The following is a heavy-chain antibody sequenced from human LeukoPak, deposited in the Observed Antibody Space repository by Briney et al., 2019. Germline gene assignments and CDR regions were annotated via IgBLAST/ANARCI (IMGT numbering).Heavy chain of an antibody. Sequence: GGSLRLSCAASGFTFSSYGMRWVRQAPGKGLEWVAAIRGDGSSKYYADSVKGRFTISRDNSKNTLYLQMNSLRAEDTAVYYCAKGLGYGDYNYFDYWGQGTLVTVSS. D-gene: IGHD4-17*01. V-gene: IGHV3-23*01. CDR1: GFTFSSYG. CDR2: IRGDGSSK. J-gene: IGHJ4*02. CDR3: AKGLGYGDYNYFDY.